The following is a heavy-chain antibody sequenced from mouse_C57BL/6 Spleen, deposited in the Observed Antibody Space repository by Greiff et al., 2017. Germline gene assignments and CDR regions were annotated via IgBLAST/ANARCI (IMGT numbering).Heavy chain of an antibody. J-gene: IGHJ4*01. CDR2: IRNKANGYTT. Sequence: EVHLVESGGGLVQPGGSLSLSCAASGFTFTDYYMSWVRQPPGKALEWLGFIRNKANGYTTEYSASVKGRFTISRDNSQSILYLQMNALRAEDSATYYCARYIITTVVPYYAMDYWGQGTSVTVSS. CDR3: ARYIITTVVPYYAMDY. D-gene: IGHD1-1*01. CDR1: GFTFTDYY. V-gene: IGHV7-3*01.